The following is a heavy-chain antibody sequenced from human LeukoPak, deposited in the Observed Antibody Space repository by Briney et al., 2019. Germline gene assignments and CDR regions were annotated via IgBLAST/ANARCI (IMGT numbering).Heavy chain of an antibody. CDR2: IKEDASET. V-gene: IGHV3-7*01. CDR1: GLTFSSSW. Sequence: PGGSLRLSCAASGLTFSSSWMTWVRQAPGKGLEWVANIKEDASETNYVGSAIGRFAISRDNAKNSLYLQMNSLRVEDTAVYYCTRGRPLDYWGQGTLVTVSS. J-gene: IGHJ4*02. CDR3: TRGRPLDY.